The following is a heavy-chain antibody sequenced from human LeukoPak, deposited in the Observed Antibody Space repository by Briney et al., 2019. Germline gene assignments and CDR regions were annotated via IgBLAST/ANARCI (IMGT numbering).Heavy chain of an antibody. CDR3: AGCGLYSSSWPTFDY. V-gene: IGHV4-59*01. Sequence: PSETLSLTCTVSGGSINSYYWSWIRQPPGKGLECIGYIHYTGSTNYNPSLKSRVTISVDTSKSQFSLKLSSVTAADTAVYYCAGCGLYSSSWPTFDYWGQGTLVTVSS. D-gene: IGHD6-13*01. CDR2: IHYTGST. J-gene: IGHJ4*02. CDR1: GGSINSYY.